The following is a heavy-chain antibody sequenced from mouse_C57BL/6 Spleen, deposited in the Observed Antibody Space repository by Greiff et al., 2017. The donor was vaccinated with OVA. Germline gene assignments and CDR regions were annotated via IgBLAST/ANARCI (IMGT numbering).Heavy chain of an antibody. CDR1: GYTFTDYY. Sequence: QVQLKQSGAELVRPGASVKLSCKASGYTFTDYYINWVKQRPGQGLEWIARIYPGSGNTYYNEKFKGKATLTAEKSSSTAYMQLSSLTSEDSAVYFCARGIYYDYDEGGLLDWGQGTLVTVSA. CDR2: IYPGSGNT. D-gene: IGHD2-4*01. V-gene: IGHV1-76*01. J-gene: IGHJ3*01. CDR3: ARGIYYDYDEGGLLD.